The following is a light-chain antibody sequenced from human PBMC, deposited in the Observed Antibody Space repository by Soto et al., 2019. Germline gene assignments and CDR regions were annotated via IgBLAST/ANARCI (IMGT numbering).Light chain of an antibody. V-gene: IGKV1-6*01. CDR3: QKYNSAPLT. CDR2: TAS. CDR1: QAIRND. J-gene: IGKJ4*01. Sequence: AIQMTQSPSSLSASVGDRVIITCRASQAIRNDLGWYQQKPGKAPKLLIYTASTLQSGVPSRFSGSGSGADFTLTISSLQPEDVAAYYCQKYNSAPLTFGGGTKVDI.